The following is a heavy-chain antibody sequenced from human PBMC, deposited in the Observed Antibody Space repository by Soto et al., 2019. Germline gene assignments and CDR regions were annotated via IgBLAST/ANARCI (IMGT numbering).Heavy chain of an antibody. Sequence: GGSLRLFCAASGFTFRSHRIHWVRQAPGKGLEWVSRIDTDGGGTTYADSVKGRFTISTDNAENTVYLQMTGLRVEDTAVYYCATVFDVWGQGTLVTVSS. V-gene: IGHV3-74*03. CDR2: IDTDGGGT. J-gene: IGHJ4*02. CDR3: ATVFDV. CDR1: GFTFRSHR.